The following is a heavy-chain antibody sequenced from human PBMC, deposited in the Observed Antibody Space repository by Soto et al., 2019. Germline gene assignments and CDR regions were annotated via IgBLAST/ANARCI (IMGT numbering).Heavy chain of an antibody. V-gene: IGHV3-33*01. CDR2: IWYDGSNK. D-gene: IGHD6-13*01. CDR1: GFTFSSYG. Sequence: GGSLRLSCAASGFTFSSYGMHWVRQAPGKGLEWVAVIWYDGSNKYYADSVKGRFTISRDNSKNTLYLQMNSLRAEDTAVYYCAREPGAAAGPSYYYYYGMDVWGQGTTVTVSS. CDR3: AREPGAAAGPSYYYYYGMDV. J-gene: IGHJ6*02.